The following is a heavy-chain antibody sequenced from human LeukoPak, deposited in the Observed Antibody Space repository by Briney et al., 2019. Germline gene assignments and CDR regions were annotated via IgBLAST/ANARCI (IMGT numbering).Heavy chain of an antibody. J-gene: IGHJ4*02. CDR1: GFTFDDYA. V-gene: IGHV3-9*03. D-gene: IGHD3-10*01. CDR3: AKGLYGSGSYPDY. Sequence: GGSLRLSCAASGFTFDDYAMHWVRQAPGKGLEWVSGISWNSGFIGYADSVKGRFTISRDNAKDSLYLQMNSLRAEDMALYYCAKGLYGSGSYPDYWGQGTLVTVSS. CDR2: ISWNSGFI.